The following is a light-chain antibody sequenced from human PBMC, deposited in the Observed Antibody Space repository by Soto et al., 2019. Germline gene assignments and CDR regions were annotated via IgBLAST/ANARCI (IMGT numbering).Light chain of an antibody. Sequence: EIVLTQSPGTLSLSPGERATLSCRASQSVSSSYLAWYQQKAGQPPRLLIYGASSRATGIPDRFSGRGSGTDFTLTINRLEPEDFAVYYCQQYGGSPPLTFVGGTKVEIK. CDR3: QQYGGSPPLT. CDR1: QSVSSSY. J-gene: IGKJ4*01. CDR2: GAS. V-gene: IGKV3-20*01.